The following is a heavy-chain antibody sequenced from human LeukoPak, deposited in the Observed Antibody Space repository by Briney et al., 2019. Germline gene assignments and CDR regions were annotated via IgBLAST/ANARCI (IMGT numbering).Heavy chain of an antibody. D-gene: IGHD6-19*01. V-gene: IGHV4-34*01. CDR3: ATAGSGWPKVAFGY. CDR1: GGSFSGYY. Sequence: SETLSLTCAVYGGSFSGYYWSWIRQPPGKGLEWIGEINHSGSTNYNPSLKSRVTISVDTSKNQFSLKLSSVTAADTAVYYCATAGSGWPKVAFGYWGQGTLVTVSS. CDR2: INHSGST. J-gene: IGHJ4*02.